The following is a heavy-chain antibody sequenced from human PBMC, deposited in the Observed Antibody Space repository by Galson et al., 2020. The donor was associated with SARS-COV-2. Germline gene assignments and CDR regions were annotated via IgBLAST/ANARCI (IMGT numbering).Heavy chain of an antibody. Sequence: GGSLRLSCAASGFTLSSYAMHWVRQAPGKGLEWVAVISYDGSNKYYADSVKGRFTISRDNSKNTLYLQMNSLRAEDTAVYYCARDYYDSSGYSYGMDVWGQGTTVTVSS. J-gene: IGHJ6*02. CDR3: ARDYYDSSGYSYGMDV. CDR1: GFTLSSYA. V-gene: IGHV3-30*04. D-gene: IGHD3-22*01. CDR2: ISYDGSNK.